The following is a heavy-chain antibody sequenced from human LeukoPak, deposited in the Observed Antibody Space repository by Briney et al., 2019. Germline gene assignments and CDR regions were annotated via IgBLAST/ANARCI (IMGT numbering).Heavy chain of an antibody. V-gene: IGHV1-69-2*01. CDR3: AIARLYDIWSGTPPYYYIDV. CDR2: VDPEDGET. D-gene: IGHD3-3*01. Sequence: GASVKVSCKASGYTFTDYYMHWVQQAPGKGLEWMGRVDPEDGETIYAEKFQGRLTITADTSTDTSYMELSSLRSEDTAVYYCAIARLYDIWSGTPPYYYIDVWGKGTTVTVSS. J-gene: IGHJ6*03. CDR1: GYTFTDYY.